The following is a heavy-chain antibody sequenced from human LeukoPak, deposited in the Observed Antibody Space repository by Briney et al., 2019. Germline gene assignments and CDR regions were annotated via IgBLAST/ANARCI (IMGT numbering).Heavy chain of an antibody. Sequence: SETLSLTCTVSSDSISSYYRSWIRQPPGKGLEWIGYTYNSGSSSYSPSFESRVTISTDTPRNQFFLRLTSVTAADTAVYYCAGYYGSGQWDNWGQGTLVTVSS. CDR3: AGYYGSGQWDN. V-gene: IGHV4-59*12. D-gene: IGHD3-10*01. CDR2: TYNSGSS. J-gene: IGHJ4*02. CDR1: SDSISSYY.